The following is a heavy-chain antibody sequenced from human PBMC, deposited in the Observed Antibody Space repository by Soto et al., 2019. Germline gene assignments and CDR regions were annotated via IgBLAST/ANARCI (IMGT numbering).Heavy chain of an antibody. CDR1: GGSISSGGYY. CDR3: ARAPDYGDYWYFDL. V-gene: IGHV4-31*03. J-gene: IGHJ2*01. Sequence: PSETLSLTCTVSGGSISSGGYYWSWIRQHPGKGLEWIGYIYYSGSTYYNPSLKSRVTISVDTSKNQFSLKLSSVTAADTAVYYCARAPDYGDYWYFDLWGRGTLVTVSS. CDR2: IYYSGST. D-gene: IGHD4-17*01.